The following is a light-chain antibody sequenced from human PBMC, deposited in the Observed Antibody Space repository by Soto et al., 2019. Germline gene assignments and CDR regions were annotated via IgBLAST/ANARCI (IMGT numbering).Light chain of an antibody. CDR3: AAWDDSLNGVV. V-gene: IGLV1-44*01. CDR2: SNN. Sequence: QSVLIQPPSASGTPGQRVTISCSGSSSNIGTNTVNWYQQLPGTAPKLLIYSNNQRPSGVPDRVSGSKSGTSASLAISGLQSEDEADYYCAAWDDSLNGVVFGGGTKLT. J-gene: IGLJ2*01. CDR1: SSNIGTNT.